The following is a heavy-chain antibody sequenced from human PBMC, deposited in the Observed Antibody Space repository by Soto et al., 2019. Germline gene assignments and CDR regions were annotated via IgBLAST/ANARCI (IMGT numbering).Heavy chain of an antibody. CDR1: GFTFSSYS. V-gene: IGHV3-21*01. CDR2: ISSSSSYI. CDR3: ARDDGGTWFDP. Sequence: EVQLVESGGGLVKPGGSLRLSCAASGFTFSSYSMNWVRQAPGKGLEWVSSISSSSSYIYYADSVKGRFTISRDNAKNLLYLQMNSLRAEDTAVYYCARDDGGTWFDPWGPGTLVTVSS. J-gene: IGHJ5*02.